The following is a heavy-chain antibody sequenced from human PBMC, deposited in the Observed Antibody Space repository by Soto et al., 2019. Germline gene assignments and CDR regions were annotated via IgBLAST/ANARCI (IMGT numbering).Heavy chain of an antibody. J-gene: IGHJ3*02. Sequence: PSETLSLTCAVSGGSISSGGYSWSWIRQPPGKGLEWIGYIYHSGSTYYNPSLKSRVTISVDRSKNQFSLKLSSVTAADTAVCYCAREGRGYNAFDIWGQGTMVTVSS. CDR3: AREGRGYNAFDI. V-gene: IGHV4-30-2*01. CDR2: IYHSGST. D-gene: IGHD1-20*01. CDR1: GGSISSGGYS.